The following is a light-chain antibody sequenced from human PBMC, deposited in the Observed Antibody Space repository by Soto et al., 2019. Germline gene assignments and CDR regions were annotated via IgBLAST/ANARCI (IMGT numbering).Light chain of an antibody. V-gene: IGKV1-13*02. Sequence: AIQLTQSPSSLSASIGDRVTITCRARQGIGSALAWYQQAPGKPPKLLIFDASTVENGGPSRFSGGGSGTDVTLTISSLQPEDFATYYCLLFNTYPQAFGGGTKVEIK. CDR2: DAS. CDR3: LLFNTYPQA. J-gene: IGKJ4*01. CDR1: QGIGSA.